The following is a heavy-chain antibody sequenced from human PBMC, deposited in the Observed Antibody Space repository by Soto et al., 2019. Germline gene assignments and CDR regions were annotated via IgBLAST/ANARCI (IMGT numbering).Heavy chain of an antibody. CDR2: ISWDGGST. J-gene: IGHJ6*02. CDR3: AKDGKEVAGVFGYGMDV. V-gene: IGHV3-43*01. Sequence: EVQLVESGGVVVQPGGSLRLSCAASGFTFDDYTMHWVRQAPGKGLEWVSLISWDGGSTYYADSVKGRFTISRDNSKNSLYLQMNSLRTEDTALYYCAKDGKEVAGVFGYGMDVWGQGTTVTVSS. CDR1: GFTFDDYT. D-gene: IGHD6-19*01.